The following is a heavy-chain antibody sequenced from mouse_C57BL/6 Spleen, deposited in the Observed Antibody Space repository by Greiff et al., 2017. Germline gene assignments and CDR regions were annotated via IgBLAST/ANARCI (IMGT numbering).Heavy chain of an antibody. CDR3: ARQGQLRLRNAMDY. Sequence: QVQLQQSGPELVKPGASVKISCKASGYTFTDYYINWVKQRPGQGLEWIGWIFPGSGSTYYNEKFKGKAPLTVDKSSSTAYMLRSSLTSEDSAVYFCARQGQLRLRNAMDYWGQGTSVTVSS. J-gene: IGHJ4*01. CDR1: GYTFTDYY. V-gene: IGHV1-75*01. CDR2: IFPGSGST. D-gene: IGHD3-2*02.